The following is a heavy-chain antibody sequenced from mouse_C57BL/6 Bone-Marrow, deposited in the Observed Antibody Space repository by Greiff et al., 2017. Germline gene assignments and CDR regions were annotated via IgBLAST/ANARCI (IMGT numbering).Heavy chain of an antibody. CDR2: INPGSGGT. V-gene: IGHV1-54*01. Sequence: QVPLKQSGAELVRPGTSVKVSCKASGYAFTNYLLEWVKQRPGQGLEWIGVINPGSGGTNYNEKFKGKATLTADKSSSTAYMQLSSLTSEDSAVYFCARGKILDYLDYWGQGTTLTVSS. J-gene: IGHJ2*01. CDR3: ARGKILDYLDY. CDR1: GYAFTNYL.